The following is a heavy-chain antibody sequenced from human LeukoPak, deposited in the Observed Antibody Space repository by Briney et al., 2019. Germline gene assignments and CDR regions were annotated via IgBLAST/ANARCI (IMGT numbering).Heavy chain of an antibody. V-gene: IGHV3-48*01. CDR1: GFTFSSYS. CDR3: ARGHYGDYVPFDY. CDR2: ISSSSSTI. Sequence: GGSLRLSCAASGFTFSSYSMNWVRQAPGKGLEWVSYISSSSSTIYFADSVKGRFTISRDTAKNSLYLQMNSLRAEDTAVYYCARGHYGDYVPFDYRGQGTPVTVSS. J-gene: IGHJ4*02. D-gene: IGHD4-17*01.